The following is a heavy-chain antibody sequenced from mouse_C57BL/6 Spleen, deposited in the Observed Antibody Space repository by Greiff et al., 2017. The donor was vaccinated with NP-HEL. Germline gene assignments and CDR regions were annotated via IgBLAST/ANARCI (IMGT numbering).Heavy chain of an antibody. CDR2: IHPSDSDT. Sequence: QVQLQQPGAELVKPGASVKVSCKASGYTFTSYWMHWVKQRPGQGLEWIGRIHPSDSDTNYNQKFKGKATLTVDKSSSTAYMQLSSLTSEDSAVYYCATLRQLRQEGAMDYWGQGTSVTVSS. CDR1: GYTFTSYW. V-gene: IGHV1-74*01. J-gene: IGHJ4*01. D-gene: IGHD3-2*02. CDR3: ATLRQLRQEGAMDY.